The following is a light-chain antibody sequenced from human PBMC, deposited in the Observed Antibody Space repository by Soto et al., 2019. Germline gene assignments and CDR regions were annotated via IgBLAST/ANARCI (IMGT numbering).Light chain of an antibody. V-gene: IGKV4-1*01. CDR3: HQYYDTPRN. CDR1: QNILFNSSNNNY. Sequence: DIVMSQSPDSLAVSLGERATINCESSQNILFNSSNNNYLAWYQQKPGQPPKLLLYWASTRDSGVPDRFSGSGSGKTFTLTITSLQAEDVAVYYCHQYYDTPRNLGGGTKADIK. J-gene: IGKJ4*01. CDR2: WAS.